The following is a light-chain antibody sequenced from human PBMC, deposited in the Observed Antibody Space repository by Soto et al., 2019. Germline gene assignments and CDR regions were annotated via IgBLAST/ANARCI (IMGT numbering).Light chain of an antibody. CDR1: QGIGSY. Sequence: IQLTQSPSSLSASVGDRVTITCRASQGIGSYLAWYQQKPGEAPKLLIFAASTLQSGVPSRFSGSGSGIDFTLTISSLQAEDFATYYCQQLSTYPSTFGGGTKVDIK. V-gene: IGKV1-9*01. J-gene: IGKJ4*01. CDR2: AAS. CDR3: QQLSTYPST.